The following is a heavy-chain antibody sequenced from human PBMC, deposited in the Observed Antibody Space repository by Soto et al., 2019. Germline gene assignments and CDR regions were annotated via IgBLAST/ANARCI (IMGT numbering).Heavy chain of an antibody. CDR3: ARLLRHNYYGMDV. V-gene: IGHV4-39*01. CDR1: GGSISSSSYY. D-gene: IGHD5-12*01. CDR2: IYYSGST. Sequence: QLQLQESGPGLVKPSETLSLTCTVSGGSISSSSYYWGWIRQPPGKGLEWIGSIYYSGSTYYNPSLKSRVTISVDTSKNQFSLKLSSVIAADTAVYYCARLLRHNYYGMDVWGQGTTVTVSS. J-gene: IGHJ6*02.